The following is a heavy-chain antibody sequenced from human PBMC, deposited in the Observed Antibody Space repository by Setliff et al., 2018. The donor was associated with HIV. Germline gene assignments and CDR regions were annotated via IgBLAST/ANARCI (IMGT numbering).Heavy chain of an antibody. CDR1: GFTFSTYW. Sequence: PGESLKISCAASGFTFSTYWMSWVRQAPGKGLEWVANIKQDGSEKYYVDSVKGRFTISRDNAKNSLYLQMNSLRAEDTAVYYCARDIWGSSWYSSALNDAFDIWGQGTMVTVSS. CDR3: ARDIWGSSWYSSALNDAFDI. V-gene: IGHV3-7*01. J-gene: IGHJ3*02. CDR2: IKQDGSEK. D-gene: IGHD6-13*01.